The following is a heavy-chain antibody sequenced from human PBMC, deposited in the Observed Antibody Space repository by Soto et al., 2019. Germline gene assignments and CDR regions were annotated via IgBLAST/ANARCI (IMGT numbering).Heavy chain of an antibody. CDR3: ARLRIAAAGSSVPAFDY. CDR1: GYRFTSYW. Sequence: GESLKIYCKGSGYRFTSYWIGWVRQMPGKGLEWMGIIYPGDSDTRYSPSFQGPVTISADKSISTAYLQWSSLKASDTAMYYCARLRIAAAGSSVPAFDYWGQGTLVTVSS. V-gene: IGHV5-51*01. D-gene: IGHD6-13*01. J-gene: IGHJ4*02. CDR2: IYPGDSDT.